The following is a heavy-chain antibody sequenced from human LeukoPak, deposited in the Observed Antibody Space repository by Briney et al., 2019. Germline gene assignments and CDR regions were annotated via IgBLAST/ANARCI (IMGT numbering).Heavy chain of an antibody. Sequence: GESLKISCKGSGYSFTSYWIGWVRQMPGKGLXWMGIIYPGDSGTRYSPSFQGQVTISADKSISTAYLQWSSLEASDTAIYYCARRGNDYGDYLGYWGQGTLVTVSS. CDR3: ARRGNDYGDYLGY. D-gene: IGHD3-16*01. J-gene: IGHJ4*02. CDR1: GYSFTSYW. V-gene: IGHV5-51*01. CDR2: IYPGDSGT.